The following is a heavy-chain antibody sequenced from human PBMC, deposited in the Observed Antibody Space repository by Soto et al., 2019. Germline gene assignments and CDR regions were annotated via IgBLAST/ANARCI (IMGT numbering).Heavy chain of an antibody. J-gene: IGHJ2*01. CDR2: INSDGSST. CDR3: ARGGSLNRYFDL. V-gene: IGHV3-74*01. Sequence: EVQLVESGGRLVQPGGSLRLSCAASGFTFSSYWMHWVRQAPGKGLVWVSRINSDGSSTSYADSVKGRFTISRDNAKHTLDLQMNSLGAEDTAVYYCARGGSLNRYFDLWGRGTLVTVSS. CDR1: GFTFSSYW. D-gene: IGHD1-26*01.